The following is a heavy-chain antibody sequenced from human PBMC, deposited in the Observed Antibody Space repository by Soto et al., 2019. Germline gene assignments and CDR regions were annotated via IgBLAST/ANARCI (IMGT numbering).Heavy chain of an antibody. D-gene: IGHD5-18*01. CDR2: INTDGSNT. V-gene: IGHV3-74*01. Sequence: GGSLRLSCVASGFTFSSYRMHWVRQGLGEGLVWVSRINTDGSNTIYADSVKGRFTLSRDNAKDTLYLQMNSLRAEDTAVYYCARDFYGGYTYGPGDYWGQGALVTVSS. CDR1: GFTFSSYR. J-gene: IGHJ4*02. CDR3: ARDFYGGYTYGPGDY.